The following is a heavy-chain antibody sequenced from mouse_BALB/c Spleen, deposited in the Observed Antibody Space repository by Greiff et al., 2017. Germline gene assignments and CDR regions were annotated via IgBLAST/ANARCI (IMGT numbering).Heavy chain of an antibody. CDR3: ARRTYGYAMDY. CDR1: GFSLSTSGMG. Sequence: QVTLKVSGPGILQPSQTLSLTCSFSGFSLSTSGMGVSWIRQPSGKGLEWLAHIYWDDDKRYNPSLKSRLTISKDTSSNQVFLKITSVDTADTATYYCARRTYGYAMDYWGQGTSVTVSS. J-gene: IGHJ4*01. CDR2: IYWDDDK. V-gene: IGHV8-12*01. D-gene: IGHD1-1*01.